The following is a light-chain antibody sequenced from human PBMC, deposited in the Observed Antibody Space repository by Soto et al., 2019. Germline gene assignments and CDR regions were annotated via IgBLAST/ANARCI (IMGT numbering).Light chain of an antibody. J-gene: IGKJ4*01. CDR3: QQANSFPPT. CDR1: QGIGSW. V-gene: IGKV1D-12*01. CDR2: AAS. Sequence: DIQLAQSPSSVSASVGDRVTITCRSSQGIGSWLAWYQQKPGKAPKLLIYAASTLQSGVPSRFSGSVSGTDFTLTISSIQPEDFASYHCQQANSFPPTFGGGTKVQIQ.